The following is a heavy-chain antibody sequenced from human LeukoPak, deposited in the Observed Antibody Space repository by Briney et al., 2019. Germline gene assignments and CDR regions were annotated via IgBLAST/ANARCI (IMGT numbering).Heavy chain of an antibody. CDR2: FGGNGGNT. J-gene: IGHJ4*02. Sequence: GGSLRLSCGASGFTFSSYAMSWVRQAPGKGLEWVSSFGGNGGNTYYADSVRGRFTISRDNSKNMLYLQMNSLRAEDTAIYFCAKSLNWNFESWGRGTLVTVSS. CDR1: GFTFSSYA. D-gene: IGHD1-1*01. CDR3: AKSLNWNFES. V-gene: IGHV3-23*01.